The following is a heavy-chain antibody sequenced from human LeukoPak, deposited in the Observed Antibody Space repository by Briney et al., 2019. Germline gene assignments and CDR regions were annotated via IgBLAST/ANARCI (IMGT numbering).Heavy chain of an antibody. CDR2: IYPRDSDT. D-gene: IGHD5-24*01. J-gene: IGHJ4*02. CDR1: GYDFANSW. Sequence: GESLKISCTASGYDFANSWIGWVRQMPGKGLEWMGIIYPRDSDTIYSPSFQGQVTISADKSIRTAYLQWGSLTASDTAMYYCARGERAMATRKAGFDYWGQGTLVTVSS. V-gene: IGHV5-51*01. CDR3: ARGERAMATRKAGFDY.